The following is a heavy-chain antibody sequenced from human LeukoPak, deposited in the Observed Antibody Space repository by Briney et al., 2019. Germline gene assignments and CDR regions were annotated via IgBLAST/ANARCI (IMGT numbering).Heavy chain of an antibody. CDR3: ARDVDIVATIVADY. CDR1: GFTFSSYS. D-gene: IGHD5-12*01. CDR2: ISSSSSYI. J-gene: IGHJ4*02. V-gene: IGHV3-21*01. Sequence: GGCLRLSCAASGFTFSSYSMNWVRQAPGKGLEWVSSISSSSSYIYYADSVKGPFTISRDNAKNSLYLQMNSLRAEDTAVYYCARDVDIVATIVADYWGQGTLVTVSS.